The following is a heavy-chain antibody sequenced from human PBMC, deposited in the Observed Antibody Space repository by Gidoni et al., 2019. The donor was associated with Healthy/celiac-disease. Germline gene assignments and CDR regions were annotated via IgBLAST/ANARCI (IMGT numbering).Heavy chain of an antibody. CDR3: ATVLDVGTRVWVFDY. CDR1: GYTLTELS. D-gene: IGHD1-26*01. J-gene: IGHJ4*02. CDR2: FDPEDGET. Sequence: QVQLVQAGAEVKKPGAAVKVSCKVSGYTLTELSMHWVRQAPGKGLEWMGGFDPEDGETIYAQKFQGRVTMTEDTSTDTAYMELSSLRSEDTAVYYCATVLDVGTRVWVFDYWGQGTLVTVSS. V-gene: IGHV1-24*01.